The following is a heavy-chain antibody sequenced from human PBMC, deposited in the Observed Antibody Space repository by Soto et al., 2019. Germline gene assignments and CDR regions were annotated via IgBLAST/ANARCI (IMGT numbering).Heavy chain of an antibody. CDR1: GFIFDNYA. Sequence: GGSLRLSCAASGFIFDNYAMAWVRQAPGKGLEWVSGISGSGGSTYYADSVRGRFIISRDHSSNTLYLQMHSLRVEDTAVYYCAKGQNSYGYGDDHFDHWGQGTLVTVSS. CDR3: AKGQNSYGYGDDHFDH. V-gene: IGHV3-23*01. J-gene: IGHJ4*02. CDR2: ISGSGGST. D-gene: IGHD5-18*01.